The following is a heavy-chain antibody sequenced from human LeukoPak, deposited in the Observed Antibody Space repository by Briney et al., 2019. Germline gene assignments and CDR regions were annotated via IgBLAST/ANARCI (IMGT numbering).Heavy chain of an antibody. D-gene: IGHD6-13*01. CDR1: GFTFSSYW. J-gene: IGHJ5*02. V-gene: IGHV3-7*01. Sequence: PGGSLRLSCAASGFTFSSYWMSWVRQAPGKGLEWVANIKQDGSEKYYVDSVKGRFTISRDNAKNSLYLQMNSLRAEDTAVYYCAREIAAAAGRGRGYNWFDPWGQGTLVTVSS. CDR3: AREIAAAAGRGRGYNWFDP. CDR2: IKQDGSEK.